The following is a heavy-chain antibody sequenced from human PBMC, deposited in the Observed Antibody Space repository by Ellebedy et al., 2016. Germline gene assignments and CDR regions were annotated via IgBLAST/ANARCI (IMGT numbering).Heavy chain of an antibody. CDR2: IYYSGST. D-gene: IGHD2-15*01. CDR3: ASSMSIYCSGGSCYSNYFDY. V-gene: IGHV4-61*01. CDR1: GGSVSSGSYY. J-gene: IGHJ4*02. Sequence: SETLSLTCTVSGGSVSSGSYYWSWIRQPPGKGLEWIGYIYYSGSTNYNPSLKSRVTISVDTSKNQFSLKLSSVTAADTAVYYCASSMSIYCSGGSCYSNYFDYWGQGTLVTVSS.